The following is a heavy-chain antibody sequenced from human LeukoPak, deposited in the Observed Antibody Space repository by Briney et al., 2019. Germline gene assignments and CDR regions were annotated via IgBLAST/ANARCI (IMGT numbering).Heavy chain of an antibody. CDR3: ARHWKPTVTTPNWIEP. D-gene: IGHD1-1*01. CDR2: IYPGDSDT. Sequence: GESLKISCKASGYTFTNYWIGWVRQMPGKGLEWMGIIYPGDSDTKYRPPFQGQVTISVDRSINTAYLQGSGLKALDTAMYYCARHWKPTVTTPNWIEPWGQGTLVTVSS. CDR1: GYTFTNYW. J-gene: IGHJ5*02. V-gene: IGHV5-51*01.